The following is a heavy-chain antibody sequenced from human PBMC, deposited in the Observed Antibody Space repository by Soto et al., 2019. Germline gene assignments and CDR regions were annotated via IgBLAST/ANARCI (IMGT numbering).Heavy chain of an antibody. V-gene: IGHV1-69*02. D-gene: IGHD6-19*01. CDR2: IIPILGIA. CDR1: GGTFSSYT. CDR3: ARGDSSGWYGFDY. J-gene: IGHJ4*02. Sequence: QVQLVQSGAEVKKPGSSVKVSCKASGGTFSSYTISWVRQAPGQGLEWMGRIIPILGIANYAQKFQGRVTITADKSTSPAYMELSSLRSEDTAVYYCARGDSSGWYGFDYWGQGTLVTVSS.